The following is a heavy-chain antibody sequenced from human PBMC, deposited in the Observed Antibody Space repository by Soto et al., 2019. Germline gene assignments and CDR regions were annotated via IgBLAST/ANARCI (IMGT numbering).Heavy chain of an antibody. J-gene: IGHJ4*02. V-gene: IGHV3-23*01. CDR3: ARRVPSREYDYVWGSYRYDY. CDR1: GFTFSNYA. D-gene: IGHD3-16*02. CDR2: MSGSGSST. Sequence: EVQLLESGGGLVQPGGSLRLSCAASGFTFSNYAMSWVRQAPGKGLEWVSAMSGSGSSTYYADSVKGRFTISRDNSRNTLSLQMNSLRAEDTAVYYCARRVPSREYDYVWGSYRYDYWGQGTLVTVSS.